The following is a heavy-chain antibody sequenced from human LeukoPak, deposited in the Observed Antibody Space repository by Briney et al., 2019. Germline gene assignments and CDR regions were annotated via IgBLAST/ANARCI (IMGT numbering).Heavy chain of an antibody. J-gene: IGHJ4*02. CDR1: GGSISGYY. Sequence: PSETLPLTCTFSGGSISGYYWSWIRQPPGKGLEWIGYIYYSGSTYYNPSLKSRVTISVDTSKNQFSLKLSSVTAADTAVYYCARVDIVATTSDYWGQGTLVTVSS. D-gene: IGHD5-12*01. CDR3: ARVDIVATTSDY. CDR2: IYYSGST. V-gene: IGHV4-30-4*08.